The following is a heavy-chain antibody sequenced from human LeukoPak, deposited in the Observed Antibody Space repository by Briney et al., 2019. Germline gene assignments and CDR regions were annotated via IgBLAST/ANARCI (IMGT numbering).Heavy chain of an antibody. V-gene: IGHV4-61*02. Sequence: SQTLSLTCTVSGGSISSGSYYWSWIPQPAGKGLEWIGRIYTSGSTNYNPSLKSRVTISVDTSKNQFSLKLSSVTAADTAVYYCAREDIVVVSANPYYYYMDVWGKGTTVTVSS. J-gene: IGHJ6*03. D-gene: IGHD2-2*01. CDR2: IYTSGST. CDR1: GGSISSGSYY. CDR3: AREDIVVVSANPYYYYMDV.